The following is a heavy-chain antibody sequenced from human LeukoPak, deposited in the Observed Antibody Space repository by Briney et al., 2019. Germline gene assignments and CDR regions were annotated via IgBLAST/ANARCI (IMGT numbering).Heavy chain of an antibody. CDR1: GGSIRSYY. CDR2: IYYSGST. V-gene: IGHV4-59*01. Sequence: SETLSLTCTVSGGSIRSYYWEWIRQPPGEGLEWIGYIYYSGSTDYNPSLKSRVTLSVDTSKNQFSLRLSSVTAADTAVYYCARGEPSIASTGAPPFDLWGRGTLVTVSS. CDR3: ARGEPSIASTGAPPFDL. D-gene: IGHD6-13*01. J-gene: IGHJ2*01.